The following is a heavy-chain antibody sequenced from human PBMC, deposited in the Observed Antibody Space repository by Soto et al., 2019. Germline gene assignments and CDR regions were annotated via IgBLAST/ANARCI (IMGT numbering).Heavy chain of an antibody. Sequence: SETLSLTCTVSGGSISSYYWSWIRQPPGKGLEWIGYIYYSGSTNYNPSLKSRVTISVDTSKNQISLKLSSVTAADTAVYYCARHPLSTGDFDYWGQGTLVTVSS. CDR3: ARHPLSTGDFDY. CDR2: IYYSGST. V-gene: IGHV4-59*08. J-gene: IGHJ4*02. CDR1: GGSISSYY. D-gene: IGHD7-27*01.